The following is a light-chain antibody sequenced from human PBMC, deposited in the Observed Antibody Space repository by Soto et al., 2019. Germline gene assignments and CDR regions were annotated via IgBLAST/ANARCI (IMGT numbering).Light chain of an antibody. CDR1: SSDVGGYNY. CDR3: CSYAGSYTLV. Sequence: QSALTQPRSVSGSPGQSVTISCTGTSSDVGGYNYVSWYQQHPGKAPKLMIYDVNKRPSGVPDRFSGSKSGNTASLNISGLQAEDEADYYCCSYAGSYTLVFGTGTKVTAL. J-gene: IGLJ1*01. V-gene: IGLV2-11*01. CDR2: DVN.